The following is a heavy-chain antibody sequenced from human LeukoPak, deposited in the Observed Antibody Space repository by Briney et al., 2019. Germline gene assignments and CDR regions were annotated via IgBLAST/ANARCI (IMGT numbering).Heavy chain of an antibody. J-gene: IGHJ4*02. Sequence: SESLSLTCTVSGGSISSYYWSWIRQPAGKGLEWIGRIYTSGSTNYNPSFKSRVTMSVDTSKNQFSLKLSSVTAAGTAVYYCARGAVSCSSTSCYNVGVFDYWGQGTLVTVSS. CDR2: IYTSGST. CDR1: GGSISSYY. D-gene: IGHD2-2*01. V-gene: IGHV4-4*07. CDR3: ARGAVSCSSTSCYNVGVFDY.